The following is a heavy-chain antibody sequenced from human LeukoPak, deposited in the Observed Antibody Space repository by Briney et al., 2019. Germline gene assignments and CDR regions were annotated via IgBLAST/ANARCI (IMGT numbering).Heavy chain of an antibody. CDR2: ISSSSSYI. J-gene: IGHJ4*02. V-gene: IGHV3-21*04. D-gene: IGHD6-13*01. CDR3: TRSPRWAAAPDY. CDR1: GFTFSSYS. Sequence: GGSLRLSCAASGFTFSSYSMNWVRQAPGKGLEWVSSISSSSSYIYYADSVKGRFTISRDNAKNSLYLQMNSLRAEDTALYYCTRSPRWAAAPDYWGRGTLVTVSS.